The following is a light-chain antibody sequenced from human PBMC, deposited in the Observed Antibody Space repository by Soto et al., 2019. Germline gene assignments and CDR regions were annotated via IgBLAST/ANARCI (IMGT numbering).Light chain of an antibody. Sequence: DIQLPQSPSSLSASVGDRVTITCRASQSISSYLNWYQQKPGKAPMLLIYAASSLQSGVPSRFSGGGSGTDFTLTISCLQPEDFATYYCQQSYSTPYTFGRATKLVIK. CDR2: AAS. CDR3: QQSYSTPYT. V-gene: IGKV1-39*01. J-gene: IGKJ2*01. CDR1: QSISSY.